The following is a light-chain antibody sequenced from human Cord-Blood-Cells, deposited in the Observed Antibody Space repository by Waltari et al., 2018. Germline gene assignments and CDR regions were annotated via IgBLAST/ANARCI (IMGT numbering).Light chain of an antibody. V-gene: IGLV2-14*01. J-gene: IGLJ1*01. CDR2: DVR. CDR3: SSYTSSSTYV. Sequence: QSALPQPASVSGSPGQSITISCTGSSSDVGGSNYVSCYQQHPGKAPKLMIYDVRNRPSGVSNRFSGSKSGNTASLTISGLQAEDEADYYCSSYTSSSTYVFGTGTKVTVL. CDR1: SSDVGGSNY.